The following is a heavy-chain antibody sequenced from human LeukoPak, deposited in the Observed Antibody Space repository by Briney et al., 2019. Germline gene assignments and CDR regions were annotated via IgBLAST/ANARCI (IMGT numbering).Heavy chain of an antibody. CDR2: INPNSGRT. D-gene: IGHD6-13*01. J-gene: IGHJ4*02. Sequence: ASVKVSCKASGYTFTGYYMHWVRQAPGQGLEWMGWINPNSGRTSSAQKFQGRVTMTRDTSISTAYMELTRLKSDDTAVYYCARGSSSWYDFDYWGQGTLVTVPT. V-gene: IGHV1-2*02. CDR1: GYTFTGYY. CDR3: ARGSSSWYDFDY.